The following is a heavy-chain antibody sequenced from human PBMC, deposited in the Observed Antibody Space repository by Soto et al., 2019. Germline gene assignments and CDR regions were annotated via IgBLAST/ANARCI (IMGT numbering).Heavy chain of an antibody. Sequence: QVQLVQSGPEVKKPGASVKVSCKASGNTFASHGFSWVRQAPGQGLEWMGWISGFNGQTNYALKFQGRVTLTTDTATRTAYMELRRLRSDDTAVYFWARVDPPGVAVGRDYWGEGTGLTASS. D-gene: IGHD6-19*01. CDR2: ISGFNGQT. V-gene: IGHV1-18*01. CDR1: GNTFASHG. CDR3: ARVDPPGVAVGRDY. J-gene: IGHJ4*02.